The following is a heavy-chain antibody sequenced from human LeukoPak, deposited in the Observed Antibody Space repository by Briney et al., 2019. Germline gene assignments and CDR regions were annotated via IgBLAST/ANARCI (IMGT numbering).Heavy chain of an antibody. CDR1: GFTFSSYA. V-gene: IGHV3-23*01. CDR2: ISGSGRGGST. J-gene: IGHJ4*02. Sequence: GGTLRLSCAASGFTFSSYAMSWVRQAPGKGLEWVSNISGSGRGGSTYYADSVKGRFTISRDNSKNTLFLQMNSLRAEDTAVYYCAKSGLNRLDYWGQGTLVTVSS. CDR3: AKSGLNRLDY. D-gene: IGHD2-15*01.